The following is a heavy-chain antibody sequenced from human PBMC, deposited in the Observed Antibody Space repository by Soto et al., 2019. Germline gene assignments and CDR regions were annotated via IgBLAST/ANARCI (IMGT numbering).Heavy chain of an antibody. J-gene: IGHJ4*02. CDR1: GVTFSFSV. CDR3: AKLTAA. V-gene: IGHV3-23*01. D-gene: IGHD6-13*01. Sequence: WGSPRLSCAACGVTFSFSVMSWVRQAPGKGLEWVSSITSSGGGTYYADSVKGRFTVSRDNSKNTVYLQMNSLRDEDTAVYYCAKLTAAWGQGTLVTVSS. CDR2: ITSSGGGT.